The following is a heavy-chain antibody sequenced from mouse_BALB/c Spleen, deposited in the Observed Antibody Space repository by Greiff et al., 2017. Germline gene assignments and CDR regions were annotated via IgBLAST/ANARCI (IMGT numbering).Heavy chain of an antibody. CDR2: IWSGGST. V-gene: IGHV2-4-1*01. CDR1: GFSLTSYG. J-gene: IGHJ4*01. D-gene: IGHD2-14*01. Sequence: VQLQESGPGLVQPSQSLSITCTVSGFSLTSYGVHWVRQSPGKGLEWLGVIWSGGSTDYNAAFISRLSISKDNSKSQVFFKMNSLQADDTAIYYCARKGRYDGYYAMDYWGQGTSVTVSS. CDR3: ARKGRYDGYYAMDY.